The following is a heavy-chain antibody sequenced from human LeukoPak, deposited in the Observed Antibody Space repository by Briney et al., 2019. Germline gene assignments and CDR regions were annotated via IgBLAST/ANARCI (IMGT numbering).Heavy chain of an antibody. CDR2: IWYDGSNK. CDR3: ARGPLIAAAGTW. J-gene: IGHJ4*02. D-gene: IGHD6-13*01. V-gene: IGHV3-33*01. Sequence: GGSLRLSCAASGFTYSSYGMHWVRQAPGKGLEWVAVIWYDGSNKYYADSVKGRFTISRDNAKNSLFLQMNSLRAEDTAVYYCARGPLIAAAGTWWGQGTLVTVSS. CDR1: GFTYSSYG.